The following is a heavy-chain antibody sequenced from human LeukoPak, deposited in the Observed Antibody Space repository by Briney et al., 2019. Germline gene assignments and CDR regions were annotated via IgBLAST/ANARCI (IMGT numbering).Heavy chain of an antibody. D-gene: IGHD3-10*01. CDR2: IYSSGST. CDR1: GGSISSYY. V-gene: IGHV4-59*08. J-gene: IGHJ4*02. Sequence: PSETPSLTCTVSGGSISSYYWSWIRQPPGKGLEWIAFIYSSGSTNYNPSLKSRVTISVDTSKNQFSLKLSAVAAADTAVYYCARHSGLLYFDNWGQGNLVTVSS. CDR3: ARHSGLLYFDN.